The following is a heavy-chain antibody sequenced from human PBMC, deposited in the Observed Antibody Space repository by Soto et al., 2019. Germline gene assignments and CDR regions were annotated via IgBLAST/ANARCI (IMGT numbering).Heavy chain of an antibody. V-gene: IGHV3-33*05. J-gene: IGHJ4*02. CDR2: ISYDGSD. Sequence: QMQLVESGGGVVQPGRSLRLSCVASGFPFREFGMHWVRQAPGKGLEWVALISYDGSDYADSVKGLFTISRDDSRDTLFLRMDNLRPDDTGVDYCGRRWNYYLDFWGQGTLVAVSS. CDR1: GFPFREFG. D-gene: IGHD1-1*01. CDR3: GRRWNYYLDF.